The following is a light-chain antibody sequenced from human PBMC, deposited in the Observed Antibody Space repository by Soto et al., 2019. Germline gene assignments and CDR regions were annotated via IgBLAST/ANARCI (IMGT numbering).Light chain of an antibody. J-gene: IGKJ2*01. CDR1: QTVSSSY. Sequence: EIVLTQSPDTLSLSPGERATLSCRASQTVSSSYLAWYQQKPGQAPRILIYGASFRATGIPDRFSGSGSGTDFTLSISSLEPEDFAVYFCKQYGSSPYTFGQGTKREI. V-gene: IGKV3-20*01. CDR2: GAS. CDR3: KQYGSSPYT.